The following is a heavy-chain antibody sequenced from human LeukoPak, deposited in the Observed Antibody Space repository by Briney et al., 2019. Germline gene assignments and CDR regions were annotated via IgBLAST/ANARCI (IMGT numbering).Heavy chain of an antibody. V-gene: IGHV3-48*04. CDR1: GITFSSYS. CDR3: AREAVVSDAFDI. D-gene: IGHD2-8*02. Sequence: GGSLRLSCVASGITFSSYSMNWVRQAPGKGLEWVSYISSFSGTIYYADSVKGRFTISRDNAKNSLYLQMNSLRAEDTAVYYCAREAVVSDAFDIWGQGTMVTVSS. CDR2: ISSFSGTI. J-gene: IGHJ3*02.